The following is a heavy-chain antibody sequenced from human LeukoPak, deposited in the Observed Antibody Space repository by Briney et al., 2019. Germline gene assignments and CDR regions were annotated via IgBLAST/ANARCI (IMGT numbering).Heavy chain of an antibody. Sequence: GGSLRLSCAVSGFNFSNYGMHWVRQAPGRGLEWVTFIRYDGSNTYNADSVKGRFSIFRDNSKNTLYLQMNGLRTEDTAVYFCGRDLLYSSSWRSGDYWGQGYLVIVSS. V-gene: IGHV3-30*02. CDR2: IRYDGSNT. CDR1: GFNFSNYG. D-gene: IGHD6-13*01. J-gene: IGHJ4*02. CDR3: GRDLLYSSSWRSGDY.